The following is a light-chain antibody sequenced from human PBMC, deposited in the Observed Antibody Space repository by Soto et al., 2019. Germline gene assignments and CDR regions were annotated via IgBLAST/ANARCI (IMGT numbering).Light chain of an antibody. CDR1: SSDIGAYNY. CDR2: AVS. CDR3: SSYTTSSSLV. J-gene: IGLJ1*01. V-gene: IGLV2-14*01. Sequence: QSALTQPASVSASPGQSITISCTGTSSDIGAYNYVSWYQQYPGTAPKLIIYAVSSRPSGISSRFSCSKSASTASLTISGLQAEDEADYYCSSYTTSSSLVFGTGTKVTV.